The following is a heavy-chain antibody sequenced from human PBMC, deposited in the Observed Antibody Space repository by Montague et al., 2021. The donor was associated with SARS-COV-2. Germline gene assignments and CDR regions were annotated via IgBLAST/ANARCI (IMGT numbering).Heavy chain of an antibody. CDR2: IDWDDDK. D-gene: IGHD3-9*01. Sequence: PALVKPTQTLTLTCTFSGFSLSTSGMCVSWIRQPPGKALEWLARIDWDDDKYYSTSLKTRLTISKDTSKNQVVLTMTNMDPVDTATYYCARRTYGILTGHDYGMDVWGQGTTVTVSS. V-gene: IGHV2-70*11. CDR3: ARRTYGILTGHDYGMDV. J-gene: IGHJ6*02. CDR1: GFSLSTSGMC.